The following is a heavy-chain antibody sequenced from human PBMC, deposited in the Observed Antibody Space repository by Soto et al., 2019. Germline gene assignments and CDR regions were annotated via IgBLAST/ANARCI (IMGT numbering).Heavy chain of an antibody. CDR2: IYDSVNT. D-gene: IGHD2-21*01. J-gene: IGHJ4*02. CDR1: GDSLSSGGHY. Sequence: LSLTCTVSGDSLSSGGHYWSWIRQHPGKGLEWIGHIYDSVNTYYSPSLRSRVTISADMSKNQFSLNLRSVTAADTAVYYCARVDHRGYFAIVSDYWGKGTRVTVSS. CDR3: ARVDHRGYFAIVSDY. V-gene: IGHV4-31*03.